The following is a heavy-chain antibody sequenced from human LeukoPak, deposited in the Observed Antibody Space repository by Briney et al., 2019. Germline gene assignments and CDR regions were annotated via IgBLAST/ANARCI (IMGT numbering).Heavy chain of an antibody. D-gene: IGHD4-23*01. CDR1: GFTFSSYS. V-gene: IGHV3-21*01. Sequence: GGSLRLSCAASGFTFSSYSMNWVRQAPGKGLEWVSCISSSSSYIYYADSVKGRFTISRDNAKNSLYLQMNSLRAEDTAVYYCARDEPPFADYRGAFDYWGQGTLVTVSS. CDR2: ISSSSSYI. J-gene: IGHJ4*02. CDR3: ARDEPPFADYRGAFDY.